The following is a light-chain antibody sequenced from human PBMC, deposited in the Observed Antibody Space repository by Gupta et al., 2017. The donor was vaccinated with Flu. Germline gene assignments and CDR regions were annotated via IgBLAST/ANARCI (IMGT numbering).Light chain of an antibody. Sequence: EIVLTQPPATLPLSPADRAILSCRASQSLNIYLAWYQQKPGQPPRLLMFDASKRAAGIPDRFSGSGSGTDFTLTISTLEPEDFAVYYCQQRSGLPMYTFGQGTKLE. CDR2: DAS. CDR3: QQRSGLPMYT. J-gene: IGKJ2*01. CDR1: QSLNIY. V-gene: IGKV3-11*01.